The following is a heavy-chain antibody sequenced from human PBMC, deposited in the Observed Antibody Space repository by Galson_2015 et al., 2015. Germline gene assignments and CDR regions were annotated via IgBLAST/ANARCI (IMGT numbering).Heavy chain of an antibody. J-gene: IGHJ4*02. CDR2: IYPGESEI. Sequence: QSGAEVKKPGESLKISCKSSGYRFTTFWIGWVRQMPGKGLEWMGVIYPGESEIRYSPSVQGQVTISADKSISTAYLQWTSLTASDTAIYYCATSGGVGPTAYWGQGTLVTVSS. V-gene: IGHV5-51*01. CDR3: ATSGGVGPTAY. D-gene: IGHD1-26*01. CDR1: GYRFTTFW.